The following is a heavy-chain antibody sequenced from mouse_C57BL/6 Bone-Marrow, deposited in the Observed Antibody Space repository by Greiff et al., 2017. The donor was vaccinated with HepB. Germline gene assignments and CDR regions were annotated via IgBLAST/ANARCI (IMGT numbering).Heavy chain of an antibody. CDR2: ISSGGDYI. V-gene: IGHV5-9-1*02. CDR3: TRGVSTMVTGYWYFDV. Sequence: EVKVEESGEGLVKPGGSLKLSCAASGFTFSSYAMSWVRQTPEKRLEWVAYISSGGDYIYYADTVKGRFTISRDNARNTLYLQMSSLKSEDTAMYYCTRGVSTMVTGYWYFDVWGTGTTVTVSS. J-gene: IGHJ1*03. D-gene: IGHD2-2*01. CDR1: GFTFSSYA.